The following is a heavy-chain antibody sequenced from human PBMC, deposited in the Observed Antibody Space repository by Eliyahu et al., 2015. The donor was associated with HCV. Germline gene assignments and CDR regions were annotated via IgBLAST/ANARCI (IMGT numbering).Heavy chain of an antibody. V-gene: IGHV3-7*01. Sequence: EVQLVESGGGLVQPGGSLRLSCAASGFTFSSXWMSWVRQAPGKGLEWVANIKQXGSEKYYVDSVKGRFTISRDNAKNSLYLQMNSLRAEDTAVYYCARDRVLRLRIAAAGGRSPYNWFDPWGQGTLVTVSS. CDR1: GFTFSSXW. CDR3: ARDRVLRLRIAAAGGRSPYNWFDP. D-gene: IGHD6-13*01. J-gene: IGHJ5*02. CDR2: IKQXGSEK.